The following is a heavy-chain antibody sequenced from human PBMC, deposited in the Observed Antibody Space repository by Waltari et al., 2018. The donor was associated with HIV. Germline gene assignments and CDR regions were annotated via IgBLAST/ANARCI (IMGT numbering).Heavy chain of an antibody. D-gene: IGHD2-21*02. J-gene: IGHJ4*02. Sequence: QVQLVQSGAEVKKPGASVKVSCKASGYTFTGYYMHWVRQAPGQGLEWMGRINPNSGGTNYAQKFKGRVTMTRETSISTAYMELSRLRSDDTAVYYCARGGTLDCGGDCSLDYWGQGTLVTVSS. CDR3: ARGGTLDCGGDCSLDY. V-gene: IGHV1-2*06. CDR2: INPNSGGT. CDR1: GYTFTGYY.